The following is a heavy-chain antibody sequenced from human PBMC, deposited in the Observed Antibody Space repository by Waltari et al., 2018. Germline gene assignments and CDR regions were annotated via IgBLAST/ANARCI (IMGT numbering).Heavy chain of an antibody. Sequence: QVQLVQSGAAVKKPGSSVKVSCKASGGTFSSYAISWVRQAPGQGLEWMGRIIPIFGTANYAQKFQGRVTITADKSTSTAYMELSSLRSEDTAVYYCAIPALIVATIGDAFDIWGQGTMVTVSS. J-gene: IGHJ3*02. CDR3: AIPALIVATIGDAFDI. D-gene: IGHD5-12*01. V-gene: IGHV1-69*08. CDR1: GGTFSSYA. CDR2: IIPIFGTA.